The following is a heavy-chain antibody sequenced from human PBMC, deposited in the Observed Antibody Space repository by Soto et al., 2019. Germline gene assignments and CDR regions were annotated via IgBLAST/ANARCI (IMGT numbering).Heavy chain of an antibody. J-gene: IGHJ3*02. CDR3: AREVAAAGPDDDALSI. Sequence: QVQLVESGGGVVQPGGYVRISCAASGFRFAFYGMHWVRQAPGKGLEWVAVIWHDGSNTFYGDSVKGRFTVSRDNSRNTGYLEMNSLTVEDTAIYYCAREVAAAGPDDDALSIWGRGTLVIVSS. CDR2: IWHDGSNT. D-gene: IGHD6-13*01. CDR1: GFRFAFYG. V-gene: IGHV3-33*01.